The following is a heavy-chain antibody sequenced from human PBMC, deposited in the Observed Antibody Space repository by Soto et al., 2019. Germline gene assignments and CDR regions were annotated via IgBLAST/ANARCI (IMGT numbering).Heavy chain of an antibody. CDR3: ASGTTVNTAAAGRDYFDY. CDR2: ISAYNGNT. J-gene: IGHJ4*02. V-gene: IGHV1-18*01. D-gene: IGHD4-4*01. CDR1: GYTFTSYG. Sequence: QVQLVQSGAEVKKPGASVKVSCKASGYTFTSYGISWVRQAPGQGLEWMGWISAYNGNTKYAQKLQGRFNMTTDTSKSTAYMELRSLRSDDTAVYYCASGTTVNTAAAGRDYFDYLGQRTLVPVSS.